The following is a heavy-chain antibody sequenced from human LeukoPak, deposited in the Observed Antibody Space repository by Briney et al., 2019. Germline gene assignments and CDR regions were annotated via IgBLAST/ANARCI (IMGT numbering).Heavy chain of an antibody. V-gene: IGHV3-53*01. J-gene: IGHJ6*03. CDR3: VRTIFDPVITYHYMDV. CDR2: IYSDNT. CDR1: GFTVSSNS. D-gene: IGHD3-3*01. Sequence: GGSLRLSCTVSGFTVSSNSMSWVRQAPGKGLEWVSFIYSDNTHYSDSVKGRFTISRDNSKNTLYLQMNSLRAEDTAVYYCVRTIFDPVITYHYMDVWGKGTTVTVSS.